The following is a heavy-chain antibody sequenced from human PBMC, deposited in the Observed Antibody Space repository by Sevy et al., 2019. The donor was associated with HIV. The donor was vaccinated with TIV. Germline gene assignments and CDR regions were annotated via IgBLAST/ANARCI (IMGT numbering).Heavy chain of an antibody. Sequence: ASVKVSCKASGYTFTSYGISWVRQAPGQGLEWMGWISAYNGNTNYAQKLQGRVTMTTDTSTSPAYMELRSLRSDDTAGYYCASEKGIAAAGFYFDYWGQGTLVTVSS. D-gene: IGHD6-13*01. V-gene: IGHV1-18*01. J-gene: IGHJ4*02. CDR1: GYTFTSYG. CDR2: ISAYNGNT. CDR3: ASEKGIAAAGFYFDY.